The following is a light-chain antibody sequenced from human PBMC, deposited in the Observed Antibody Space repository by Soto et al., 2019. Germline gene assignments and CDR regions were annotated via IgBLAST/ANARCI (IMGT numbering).Light chain of an antibody. J-gene: IGLJ3*02. Sequence: VLTQPPSASGSPGQSVTISCTGTSSDVGGYNYVSWNQQHPGKAPKLMIYEVSKRPSGVPDRFSGSKSGNTASLIVSGLQAEDEADYYRSSYAGSSNWVFGGGTKGTVL. CDR3: SSYAGSSNWV. V-gene: IGLV2-8*01. CDR2: EVS. CDR1: SSDVGGYNY.